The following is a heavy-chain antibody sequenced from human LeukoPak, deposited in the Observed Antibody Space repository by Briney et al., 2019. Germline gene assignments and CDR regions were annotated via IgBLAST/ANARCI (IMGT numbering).Heavy chain of an antibody. D-gene: IGHD6-19*01. CDR1: GFTFSSYG. CDR3: TTDHGWYPRDY. V-gene: IGHV3-33*01. J-gene: IGHJ4*02. CDR2: IWYDGSNK. Sequence: PGRSLRLSCAASGFTFSSYGMHWVRQAPGKGLEWVAVIWYDGSNKYYADSVKGRFTISRDNSKNTLYLQMSSLKTEDIAVYFCTTDHGWYPRDYWGQGTLVTVSS.